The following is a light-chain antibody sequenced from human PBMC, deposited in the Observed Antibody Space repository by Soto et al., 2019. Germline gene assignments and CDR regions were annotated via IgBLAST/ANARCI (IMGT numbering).Light chain of an antibody. V-gene: IGLV2-14*01. J-gene: IGLJ1*01. Sequence: ALTQPASVSGSPGQSITISCTGTSSDVGGYDYVSWYQIHPGKAPKLMVFEVSNRPSGVSYRFSGSTSGNTASLTISGLQAEDVADYFCSSYSLSTAYLFGTGTKVTVL. CDR3: SSYSLSTAYL. CDR1: SSDVGGYDY. CDR2: EVS.